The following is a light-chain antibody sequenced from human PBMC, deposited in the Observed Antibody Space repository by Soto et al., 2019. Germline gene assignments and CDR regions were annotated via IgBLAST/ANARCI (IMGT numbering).Light chain of an antibody. J-gene: IGKJ3*01. CDR3: QQYSNSSPEFT. CDR2: GAS. V-gene: IGKV3-20*01. CDR1: QSISSSY. Sequence: EIVLTQSPGTLSLSPGERATLSCSASQSISSSYLAWYQQRPGQAPRLLIFGASYRATGIPDRFSGSGSGTDFTLTISRLEPEDFAVYYCQQYSNSSPEFTFGPGTRVDSK.